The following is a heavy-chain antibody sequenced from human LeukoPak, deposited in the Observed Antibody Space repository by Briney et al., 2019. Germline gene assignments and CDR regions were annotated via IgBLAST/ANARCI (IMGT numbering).Heavy chain of an antibody. Sequence: GSLRLSCAASGFTFSYYHINWVRQAPGKGLEWLSYISSTSTTMFYADSVKGRFAISRDNAKSSLYLQMNSLRDEDTAVYYCARVWQDYSGVDYWGQGTLVTVSS. CDR3: ARVWQDYSGVDY. CDR1: GFTFSYYH. J-gene: IGHJ4*02. V-gene: IGHV3-48*02. CDR2: ISSTSTTM. D-gene: IGHD2-21*01.